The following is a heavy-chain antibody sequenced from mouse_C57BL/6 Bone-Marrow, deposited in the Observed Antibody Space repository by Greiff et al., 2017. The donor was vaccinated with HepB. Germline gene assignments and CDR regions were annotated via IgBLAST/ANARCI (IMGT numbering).Heavy chain of an antibody. V-gene: IGHV1-82*01. CDR2: IYPGDGDT. Sequence: QVQLQQSGPELVKPGASVKISCKASGYAFSSSWMNWVKQRPGKGLEWIGRIYPGDGDTNYNGKFKGKATLTADKSSSTAYMQLSSLTSEDSAVYFCAAYGNYWYFDVWGTGTTVTVSS. J-gene: IGHJ1*03. D-gene: IGHD2-1*01. CDR3: AAYGNYWYFDV. CDR1: GYAFSSSW.